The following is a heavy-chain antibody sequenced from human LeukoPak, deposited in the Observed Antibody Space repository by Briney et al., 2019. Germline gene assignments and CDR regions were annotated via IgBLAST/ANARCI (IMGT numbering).Heavy chain of an antibody. CDR1: GYTFTSYG. CDR2: ISAYNGNI. CDR3: ARDYTGGILRFLISDEYYYYYYGMDV. J-gene: IGHJ6*02. D-gene: IGHD3-3*01. V-gene: IGHV1-18*01. Sequence: ASVKVSCKASGYTFTSYGISWVRQAPGQGLEWMGWISAYNGNINYAQKLQGRVTMTTDTSTSTACMELRSLRSDDTAVYYCARDYTGGILRFLISDEYYYYYYGMDVWGQGTTVTVSS.